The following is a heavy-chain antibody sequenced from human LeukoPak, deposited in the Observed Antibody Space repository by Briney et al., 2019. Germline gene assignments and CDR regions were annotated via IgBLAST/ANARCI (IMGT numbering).Heavy chain of an antibody. D-gene: IGHD1-26*01. CDR2: IYYSGST. Sequence: SETLSLTCTVSGGSISSGGYYWNWIRQPPGKGLEWMGYIYYSGSTNYNPSLKSRVTISIDTSKNQFSLKLSSVTAADTAVYYCARHQWVPAFDIWGQGTTVTVSS. CDR1: GGSISSGGYY. V-gene: IGHV4-61*08. J-gene: IGHJ3*02. CDR3: ARHQWVPAFDI.